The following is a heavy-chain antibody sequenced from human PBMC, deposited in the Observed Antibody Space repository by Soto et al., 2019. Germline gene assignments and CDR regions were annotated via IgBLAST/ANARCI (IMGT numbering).Heavy chain of an antibody. CDR3: AKYQPMTQPRPYFDY. CDR1: GFTFSSYA. Sequence: EVQLLESGGDLIQPGGSLRLSCAASGFTFSSYAMSWVRQAPGKGLGWVSAISSSGGSTFYADSVKGRFTISREHSRNTLYLQMNSLRAEDTAIYYCAKYQPMTQPRPYFDYWGQGTLVTVSS. J-gene: IGHJ4*02. V-gene: IGHV3-23*01. D-gene: IGHD3-22*01. CDR2: ISSSGGST.